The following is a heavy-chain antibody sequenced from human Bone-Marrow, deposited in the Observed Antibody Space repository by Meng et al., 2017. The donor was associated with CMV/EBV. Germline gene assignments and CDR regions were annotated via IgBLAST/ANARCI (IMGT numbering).Heavy chain of an antibody. J-gene: IGHJ6*02. D-gene: IGHD2-2*01. V-gene: IGHV3-7*01. CDR3: ARDSLPYCSNTSCSYYYGMDV. Sequence: GGSLRLSCAASGFTFSTYWISWVRQAPGKGLECVANIKQDGSAKYYVDSVKGRFTISRDNAKNSLYLQMNSLRAEDTAVYYCARDSLPYCSNTSCSYYYGMDVWGQGTTVTVSS. CDR2: IKQDGSAK. CDR1: GFTFSTYW.